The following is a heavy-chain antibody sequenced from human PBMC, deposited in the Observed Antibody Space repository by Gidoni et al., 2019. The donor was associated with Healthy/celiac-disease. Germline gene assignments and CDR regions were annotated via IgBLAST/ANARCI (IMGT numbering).Heavy chain of an antibody. CDR2: IWYDGSNK. V-gene: IGHV3-33*01. CDR1: GFTFSSYG. J-gene: IGHJ4*02. D-gene: IGHD6-13*01. CDR3: ARALFSSSWPSY. Sequence: QVQLVESGGGVVQPGRSLRLSCAAYGFTFSSYGMHWVRQDPGKGLEWVAFIWYDGSNKYYADSVKGRFTISRDNTKNTLYLQMNSLRAEDTAVYYCARALFSSSWPSYWGQGTLVTVSS.